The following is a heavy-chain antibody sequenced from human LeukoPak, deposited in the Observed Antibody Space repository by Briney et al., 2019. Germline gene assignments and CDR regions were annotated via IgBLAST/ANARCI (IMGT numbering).Heavy chain of an antibody. CDR3: ARQGSYYRFDY. CDR2: IYHSGST. CDR1: GYSISSGYY. V-gene: IGHV4-38-2*01. D-gene: IGHD1-26*01. Sequence: SETLSLTCAVSGYSISSGYYWGWIRQPPGKGLEWIGSIYHSGSTYYNPSLESRVTLSVDTSENQFSLRLSSVTATDTAVYYCARQGSYYRFDYWGQGTLVTVSS. J-gene: IGHJ4*02.